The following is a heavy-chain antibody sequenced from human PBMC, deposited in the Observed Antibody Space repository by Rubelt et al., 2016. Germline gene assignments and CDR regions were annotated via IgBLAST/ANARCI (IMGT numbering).Heavy chain of an antibody. V-gene: IGHV4-39*07. CDR3: AGYSSSWLGFDP. Sequence: QVQVQQWGAGLLKPSETLSLTCTVSGGSISSSSYYWGWIRQPPGKGLEWIGSIYYSGSTYSNPSIRSRVTISVDASKNPFSLKLSYVDARDTAVYYCAGYSSSWLGFDPWGQGTLVTVSS. CDR1: GGSISSSSYY. D-gene: IGHD6-13*01. J-gene: IGHJ5*02. CDR2: IYYSGST.